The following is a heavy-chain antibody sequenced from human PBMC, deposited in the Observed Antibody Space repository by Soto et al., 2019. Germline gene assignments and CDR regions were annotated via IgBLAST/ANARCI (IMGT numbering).Heavy chain of an antibody. CDR2: ISGSSSYT. D-gene: IGHD6-19*01. V-gene: IGHV3-11*05. J-gene: IGHJ1*01. Sequence: QVQLVESGGGLVKPGGSLRLSCAASGFTFSDYYMSWIRQAPGKGLEWVSYISGSSSYTNYADSVKGRFTISRDNAKNSLYLQRNSLRAEDTAVYYCARAYYSSGFFHHWGLGTLVTVSS. CDR1: GFTFSDYY. CDR3: ARAYYSSGFFHH.